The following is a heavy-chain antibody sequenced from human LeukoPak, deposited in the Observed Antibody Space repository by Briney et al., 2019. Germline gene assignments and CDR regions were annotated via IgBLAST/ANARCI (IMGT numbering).Heavy chain of an antibody. Sequence: PGGSLRLSCAASGFIFNSYWMSWVRQAPGKGLEWVANIKQDGSEKYYVDSVKGRFTISRDNAKNSLYLQMNSLRAEDTAVYYCARFSSEAVGDYYYGMDVWGQGTTVTVSS. V-gene: IGHV3-7*01. D-gene: IGHD6-19*01. CDR1: GFIFNSYW. J-gene: IGHJ6*02. CDR3: ARFSSEAVGDYYYGMDV. CDR2: IKQDGSEK.